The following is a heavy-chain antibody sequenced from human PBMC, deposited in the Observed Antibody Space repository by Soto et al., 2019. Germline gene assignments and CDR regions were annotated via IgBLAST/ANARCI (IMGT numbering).Heavy chain of an antibody. J-gene: IGHJ5*02. CDR1: GGSISSGGYY. CDR2: IYYSGST. CDR3: ARDLGSSSWYYWFDP. D-gene: IGHD6-13*01. Sequence: SETLSLTCTVSGGSISSGGYYWSWIRQHPGKGLEWIGYIYYSGSTYYNPSLKSRVTISVDTSKNQFSLKLSSVTAADTAVYYCARDLGSSSWYYWFDPWGQGTLITVSS. V-gene: IGHV4-31*03.